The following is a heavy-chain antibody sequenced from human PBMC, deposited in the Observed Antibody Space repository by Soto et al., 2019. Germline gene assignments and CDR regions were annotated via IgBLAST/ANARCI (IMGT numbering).Heavy chain of an antibody. CDR2: MNPNSGNT. Sequence: QVQLVQSGAEVKKPGASVKVSCKASGYTFTSYDINWVRQATGQGLEWMGWMNPNSGNTGYAQKFQGRVTMTRNTSISTAYMELSSLRSEDTAVYYCARLHPYCSSTSCTNWFDPWGQGTLVTVSS. J-gene: IGHJ5*02. D-gene: IGHD2-2*01. V-gene: IGHV1-8*01. CDR1: GYTFTSYD. CDR3: ARLHPYCSSTSCTNWFDP.